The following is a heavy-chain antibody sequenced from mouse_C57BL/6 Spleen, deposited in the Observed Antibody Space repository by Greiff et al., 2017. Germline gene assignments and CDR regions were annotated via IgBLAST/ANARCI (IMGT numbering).Heavy chain of an antibody. V-gene: IGHV1-69*01. CDR3: ARRANWDNRYFDV. D-gene: IGHD4-1*01. CDR1: GYTFTSYW. CDR2: VDPSDSYT. J-gene: IGHJ1*03. Sequence: QVQLQQPGAELVMPGASVKLSCKASGYTFTSYWMRWVKQRPGQGLEWIGEVDPSDSYTNYNQKFKGKSTLTVDKSSSTAYMQLSSLTSEDSAVDYCARRANWDNRYFDVWGTGTTVTVSS.